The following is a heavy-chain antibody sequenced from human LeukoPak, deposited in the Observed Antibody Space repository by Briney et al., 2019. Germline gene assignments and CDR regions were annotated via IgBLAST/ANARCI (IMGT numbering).Heavy chain of an antibody. Sequence: PGGSLRLSCAASGFTFRDYFMSWIRQAPGKGLEWVAYTNTAGNTIYYADSMKGRFTISRDNGKNSLYLQMNTLRAEDTAVYYCARATYDSSAVDAFDIWGQGTMVTVSP. CDR2: TNTAGNTI. CDR1: GFTFRDYF. V-gene: IGHV3-11*01. CDR3: ARATYDSSAVDAFDI. D-gene: IGHD3-22*01. J-gene: IGHJ3*02.